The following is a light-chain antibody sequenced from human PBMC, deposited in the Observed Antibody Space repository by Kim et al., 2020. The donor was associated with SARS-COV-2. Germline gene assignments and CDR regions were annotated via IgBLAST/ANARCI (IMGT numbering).Light chain of an antibody. CDR3: QQYDNLPIT. CDR1: QDITKY. Sequence: DIQMTQSPSSLSASVGDRVTITCQASQDITKYLNWYQHKPGKAPQLLIYDASILETGVPSRFSGSGSGTDFAVTISSLQPEDIALYYCQQYDNLPITFGQGTKVDIK. V-gene: IGKV1-33*01. J-gene: IGKJ3*01. CDR2: DAS.